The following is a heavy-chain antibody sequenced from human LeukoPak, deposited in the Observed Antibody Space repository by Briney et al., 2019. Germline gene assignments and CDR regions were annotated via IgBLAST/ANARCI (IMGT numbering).Heavy chain of an antibody. V-gene: IGHV1-18*01. J-gene: IGHJ6*02. Sequence: GASVKVSCKASGYTFTSYGISWVRQAPGQGLEWMGWISAYNGNTNYAQKLQGRVTMTTDTSTSTAYMELRSLRSDDTAVYYCARAGYVVVVPAAMLDYYGMDVWGQGTTVTVSS. D-gene: IGHD2-2*01. CDR1: GYTFTSYG. CDR3: ARAGYVVVVPAAMLDYYGMDV. CDR2: ISAYNGNT.